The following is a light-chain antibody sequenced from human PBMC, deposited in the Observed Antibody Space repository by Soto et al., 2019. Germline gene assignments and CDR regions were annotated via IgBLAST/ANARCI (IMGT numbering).Light chain of an antibody. J-gene: IGKJ5*01. CDR1: GSVSGF. Sequence: DIVLTQSPDSLSLSPGERATLSCRASGSVSGFLGWYQQKPGQAPRLLIYDASKRATGIPARFSGSGSGTDFTLTISSLEPEDFAVYYCQQRSNWFTFGQGTRLEIK. CDR2: DAS. V-gene: IGKV3-11*01. CDR3: QQRSNWFT.